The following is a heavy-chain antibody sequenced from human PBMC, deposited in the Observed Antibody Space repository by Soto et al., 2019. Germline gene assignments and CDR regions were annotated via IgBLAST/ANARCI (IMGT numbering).Heavy chain of an antibody. CDR1: GYTCTDYW. D-gene: IGHD4-4*01. CDR2: IYPGDSDT. J-gene: IGHJ6*02. Sequence: GESLKISGKGSGYTCTDYWIGLVHQLPGKGLDWMGIIYPGDSDTRYSPSFQGHVTITVDKSTNTAYLQWNTLRASDTAMYYCARHLSNFRYYYYAMDVWGQGTTVTVSS. CDR3: ARHLSNFRYYYYAMDV. V-gene: IGHV5-51*07.